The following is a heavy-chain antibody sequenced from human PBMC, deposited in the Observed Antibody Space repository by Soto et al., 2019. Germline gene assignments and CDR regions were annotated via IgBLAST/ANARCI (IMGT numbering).Heavy chain of an antibody. CDR3: ARRIAARRYYYYYYMDV. CDR2: IYYSGST. CDR1: GGSISSYY. V-gene: IGHV4-59*08. J-gene: IGHJ6*03. D-gene: IGHD6-6*01. Sequence: SETLSLTCTVSGGSISSYYWSWIRQPPGKGLEWIGYIYYSGSTNYNPSLKSRVTISVDTSKNQFSLKLSSVTAADTAVYYCARRIAARRYYYYYYMDVWGKGTTVTVSS.